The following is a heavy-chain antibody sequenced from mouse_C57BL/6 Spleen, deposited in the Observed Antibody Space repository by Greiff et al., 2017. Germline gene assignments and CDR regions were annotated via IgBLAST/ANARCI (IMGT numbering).Heavy chain of an antibody. CDR2: IYPGDGDT. D-gene: IGHD1-1*01. Sequence: QVQLQQSGPELVKPGASVKISCKASGYAFSSSWMDWVKPRPGKGLEWIGRIYPGDGDTNYNGKFKGKATLTADKSSSTAYMQLSSLTSEDSAVYFCAIYFMDYWGQGTSVTVSS. V-gene: IGHV1-82*01. CDR1: GYAFSSSW. CDR3: AIYFMDY. J-gene: IGHJ4*01.